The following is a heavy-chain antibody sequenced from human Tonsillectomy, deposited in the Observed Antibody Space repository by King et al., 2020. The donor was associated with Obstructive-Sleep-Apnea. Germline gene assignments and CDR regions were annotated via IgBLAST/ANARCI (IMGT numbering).Heavy chain of an antibody. D-gene: IGHD2-15*01. Sequence: QLQESGPGLVKPSETLSLTCTVSGGSITSRSYYWGWIRQPPGKGLEWIGGIYYSGGTYYNPSLKSRFTISVDKSKNHFSLTLRSVTAADTAVYYCSRGWDIVAEVATTPHTGAFDIWGQGTMVTVSS. CDR1: GGSITSRSYY. J-gene: IGHJ3*02. CDR2: IYYSGGT. CDR3: SRGWDIVAEVATTPHTGAFDI. V-gene: IGHV4-39*07.